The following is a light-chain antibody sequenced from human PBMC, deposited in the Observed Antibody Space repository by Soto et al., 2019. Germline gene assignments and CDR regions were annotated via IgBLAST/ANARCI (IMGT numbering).Light chain of an antibody. J-gene: IGLJ1*01. V-gene: IGLV2-8*01. CDR1: SSDIGGYNS. CDR3: SSYTDRKHLV. CDR2: DVT. Sequence: QSALTQSPSASGSPGQSVTISCTGTSSDIGGYNSVSWYQQHPGKAPKVMIYDVTKRPSGVPDRFSGSKSGNTASLTVSALQAEDEADSYCSSYTDRKHLVFGTETKVTVL.